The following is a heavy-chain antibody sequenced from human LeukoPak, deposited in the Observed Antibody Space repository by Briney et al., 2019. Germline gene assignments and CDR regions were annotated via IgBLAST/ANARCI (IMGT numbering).Heavy chain of an antibody. CDR3: ARGKRGKGLKTYYYDSSGYWPIDY. CDR1: GGSFSGYY. D-gene: IGHD3-22*01. Sequence: SETLSLTCAVYGGSFSGYYWSWIRQPPGKGLEWIGEVNHSGSNNHNPSLKSRVTISVDTSKNQFSLKLSSVTAADTAVYYCARGKRGKGLKTYYYDSSGYWPIDYWGQGTLVTVSS. CDR2: VNHSGSN. V-gene: IGHV4-34*01. J-gene: IGHJ4*02.